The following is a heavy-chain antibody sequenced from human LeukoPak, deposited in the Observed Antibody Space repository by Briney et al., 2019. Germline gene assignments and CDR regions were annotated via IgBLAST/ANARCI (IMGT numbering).Heavy chain of an antibody. D-gene: IGHD3-22*01. CDR1: GGSISSYY. CDR3: ARHQTRSGYRYYYYYGMDV. V-gene: IGHV4-59*08. J-gene: IGHJ6*02. Sequence: SETLSLTRTVSGGSISSYYWSWIRQPPGKGLEWGGYIYYSGSTNYNPSLKSRVTISVDTSKNQFSLKLRSVTAPDTAVYYCARHQTRSGYRYYYYYGMDVWGQGTTVTVSS. CDR2: IYYSGST.